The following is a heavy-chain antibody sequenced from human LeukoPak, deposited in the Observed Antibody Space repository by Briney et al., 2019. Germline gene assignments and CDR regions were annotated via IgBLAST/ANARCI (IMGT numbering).Heavy chain of an antibody. CDR2: ISSSSSYI. CDR3: ARDGFGSVYYYGMDV. Sequence: PGGSLRLSCAASGFTFSSYSMNWVRQAPGKGLEWVSSISSSSSYIYYADSVKGRFTISRDNAKNSLYLQMNSLRAEDTAVYYCARDGFGSVYYYGMDVWGQGTTVTVSS. D-gene: IGHD1-26*01. CDR1: GFTFSSYS. J-gene: IGHJ6*02. V-gene: IGHV3-21*01.